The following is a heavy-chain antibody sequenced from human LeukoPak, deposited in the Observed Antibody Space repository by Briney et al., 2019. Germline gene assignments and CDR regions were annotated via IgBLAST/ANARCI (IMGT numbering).Heavy chain of an antibody. CDR3: ANSRPDYYDSSGYYFGAFDM. J-gene: IGHJ3*02. CDR1: GLTFSSYA. V-gene: IGHV3-23*01. D-gene: IGHD3-22*01. Sequence: PGGSLRLSCAASGLTFSSYAVSWVRQAPGKGLEWGSGISGSAGYTYYADSVRGRFTISRDNSKNTLYLQMNSLRAEDTAVYYCANSRPDYYDSSGYYFGAFDMWGQGTMVTVSS. CDR2: ISGSAGYT.